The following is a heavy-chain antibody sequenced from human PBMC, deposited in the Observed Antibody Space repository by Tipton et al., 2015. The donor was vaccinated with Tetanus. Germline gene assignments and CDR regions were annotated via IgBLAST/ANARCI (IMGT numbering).Heavy chain of an antibody. Sequence: SLRLSCAASGFSFSTYNFYWVRPAPGKGLEWVAVIWYDGTTKYYADSVNGRFTISRDNSKNTLFLQMNSLRAEDTAVYYCARETSLTTSYWGQGTLVTVSS. CDR1: GFSFSTYN. CDR2: IWYDGTTK. J-gene: IGHJ1*01. CDR3: ARETSLTTSY. V-gene: IGHV3-33*01. D-gene: IGHD4-17*01.